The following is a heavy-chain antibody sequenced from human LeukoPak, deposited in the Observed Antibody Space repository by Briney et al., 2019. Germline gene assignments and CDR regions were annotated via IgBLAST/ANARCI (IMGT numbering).Heavy chain of an antibody. CDR3: ATYGHKLACDN. D-gene: IGHD4-17*01. CDR1: GGSLSSYL. J-gene: IGHJ4*02. Sequence: SETLSLTCVVSGGSLSSYLWSWIRQPAGKGLDWIGRMYTSGTDTYNPCLKSRINKSVDTPKKQFSLKLDAVTAADTAVYYCATYGHKLACDNWGQGTLVTVSS. CDR2: MYTSGTD. V-gene: IGHV4-4*07.